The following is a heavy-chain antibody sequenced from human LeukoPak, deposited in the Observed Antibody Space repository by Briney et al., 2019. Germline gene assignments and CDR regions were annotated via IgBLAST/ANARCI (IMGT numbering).Heavy chain of an antibody. Sequence: GGSLRLSCAASGFSVGGYWMHWVRQGPGMGLVWVSSIKGGGGDPFYADSVKGRFTISRDNSKNTLFLQLNSLRAEDSAVYYCAKGGHDFNPFYWWGQGTLVTVSS. D-gene: IGHD2-21*02. J-gene: IGHJ4*02. CDR1: GFSVGGYW. V-gene: IGHV3-74*01. CDR3: AKGGHDFNPFYW. CDR2: IKGGGGDP.